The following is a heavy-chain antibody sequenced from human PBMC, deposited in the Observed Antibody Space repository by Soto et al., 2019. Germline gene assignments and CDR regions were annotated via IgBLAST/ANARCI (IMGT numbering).Heavy chain of an antibody. V-gene: IGHV4-31*03. J-gene: IGHJ4*02. CDR2: ISYSGST. Sequence: QVQLQESGPGLVKPSQTLSLTCTVSGDSMTTVVYYWTWIRQHPGQGLEWIGFISYSGSTDYSSSLKGRVAISADTSKNQFSLKLNSVTAADTAVYYCTRGDYWGQGTLVTVSS. CDR3: TRGDY. CDR1: GDSMTTVVYY.